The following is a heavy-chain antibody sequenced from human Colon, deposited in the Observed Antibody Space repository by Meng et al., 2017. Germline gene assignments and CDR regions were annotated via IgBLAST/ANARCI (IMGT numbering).Heavy chain of an antibody. CDR2: VDYSGST. Sequence: VHLQESGPGLLRPSETLSLTCTVSGASVSSGNHYWSWIRQPPGKGLEYIAYVDYSGSTNYNPSLKSRVTISVDKSKNQFSLKLSSVTAADTAVYYCASFPPPGKQWLVTDYWGQGTLVTVSS. J-gene: IGHJ4*02. V-gene: IGHV4-61*01. CDR3: ASFPPPGKQWLVTDY. CDR1: GASVSSGNHY. D-gene: IGHD6-19*01.